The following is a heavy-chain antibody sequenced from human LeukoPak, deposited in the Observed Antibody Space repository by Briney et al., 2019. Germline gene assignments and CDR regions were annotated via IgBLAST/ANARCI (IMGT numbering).Heavy chain of an antibody. CDR3: ARGGANYFGSASYWGFDL. CDR2: IYYSGST. CDR1: GGSISSYY. D-gene: IGHD3-10*01. V-gene: IGHV4-59*01. Sequence: SETLSLTCTVSGGSISSYYWSWIRRPPGNRLEWIGYIYYSGSTNYNPSLKSRVTISVDTSKFQFSLKLSSVTAADTAVYYCARGGANYFGSASYWGFDLWGRGTLVTVSS. J-gene: IGHJ2*01.